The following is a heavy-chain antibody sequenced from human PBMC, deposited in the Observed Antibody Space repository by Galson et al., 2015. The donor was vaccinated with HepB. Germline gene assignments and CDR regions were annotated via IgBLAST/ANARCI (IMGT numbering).Heavy chain of an antibody. Sequence: SLRLSCAVSGFTFSRYTMNWVRQAPGKGLEWVSTISSSGAITYYADSVRGRFTISRDNSKNTLFLQMNNLRAEDTAAYYCAKYTVTTSFYYYGMDVWGHGTTVTVSS. J-gene: IGHJ6*02. CDR1: GFTFSRYT. D-gene: IGHD4-17*01. V-gene: IGHV3-23*01. CDR3: AKYTVTTSFYYYGMDV. CDR2: ISSSGAIT.